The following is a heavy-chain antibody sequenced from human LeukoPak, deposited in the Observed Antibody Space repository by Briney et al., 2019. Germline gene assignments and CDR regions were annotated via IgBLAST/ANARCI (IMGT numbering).Heavy chain of an antibody. CDR2: INPNSGGT. CDR3: AREAIVATITFDY. CDR1: GYTFTSYG. Sequence: ASVKVSCKASGYTFTSYGISWVRQAPGQGLEWMGWINPNSGGTNYAQKFQGRVTMTRDTSISTAYMELSRLRSDDTAVYYCAREAIVATITFDYWGQGTLVTVSS. V-gene: IGHV1-2*02. D-gene: IGHD5-12*01. J-gene: IGHJ4*02.